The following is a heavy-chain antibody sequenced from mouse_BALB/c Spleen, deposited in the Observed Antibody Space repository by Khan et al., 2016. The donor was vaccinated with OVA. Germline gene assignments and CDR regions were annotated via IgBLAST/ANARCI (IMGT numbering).Heavy chain of an antibody. CDR1: GYSITSDYA. CDR3: SRDGSRYNYALDY. Sequence: EVQLQESGPGLVKPSQSLSLTCTVTGYSITSDYAWNWIRQFPGNKLEWMGYITYSGSTNYNPALKSRISITRDTSKNPFFLQFNSVTTADTATXYCSRDGSRYNYALDYWGQGTLVTVSS. J-gene: IGHJ4*01. D-gene: IGHD2-3*01. CDR2: ITYSGST. V-gene: IGHV3-2*02.